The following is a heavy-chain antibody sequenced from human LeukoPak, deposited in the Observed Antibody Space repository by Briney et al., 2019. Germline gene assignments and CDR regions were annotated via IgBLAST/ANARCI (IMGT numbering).Heavy chain of an antibody. V-gene: IGHV4-39*07. CDR3: ARVGYVNWFDP. CDR2: IYYSGST. CDR1: GGSISSSSYY. D-gene: IGHD1-1*01. J-gene: IGHJ5*02. Sequence: PSETLSLTCTVSGGSISSSSYYWGWIRQPPGKGLEWIGSIYYSGSTYYNPSLKSRVTISVDTSKNQFSLKLSSVTAADTAVYYCARVGYVNWFDPWGQGTPVTVSS.